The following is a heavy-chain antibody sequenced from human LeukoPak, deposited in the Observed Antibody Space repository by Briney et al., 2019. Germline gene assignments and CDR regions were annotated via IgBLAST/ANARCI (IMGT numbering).Heavy chain of an antibody. CDR3: AKDSGYSYGYYFDY. J-gene: IGHJ4*02. D-gene: IGHD5-18*01. Sequence: GGSLRLSCAASGFTFSSYWMSWVRQAPEKGLEWMANINQGGSEKYYADSVKGRFTISRDNSKNTLYLQMNSLRAGDTAVYYCAKDSGYSYGYYFDYWGQGTLVTVSS. V-gene: IGHV3-7*01. CDR1: GFTFSSYW. CDR2: INQGGSEK.